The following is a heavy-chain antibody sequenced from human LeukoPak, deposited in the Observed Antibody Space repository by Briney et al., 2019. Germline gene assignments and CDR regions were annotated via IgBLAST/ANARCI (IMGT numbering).Heavy chain of an antibody. Sequence: PSETLSLTCTVSGGSISSYYWSWIRQPPGKGLEWIGYIYYSGSTNYNPSLKSRVTISVDTSKNQFSLKLSSVTAADTAVYYCARLERGYYYYMDVWGKGTTVTVSS. CDR2: IYYSGST. J-gene: IGHJ6*03. CDR1: GGSISSYY. CDR3: ARLERGYYYYMDV. V-gene: IGHV4-59*01. D-gene: IGHD1-1*01.